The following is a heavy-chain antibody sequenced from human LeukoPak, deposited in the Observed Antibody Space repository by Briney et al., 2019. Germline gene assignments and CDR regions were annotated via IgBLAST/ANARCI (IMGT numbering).Heavy chain of an antibody. Sequence: ASVKVSCKASGYTFTGYYMHWVRQAPGQGLEWVGWMNPNSGNTGYAQKFQGRVTMTRNTSISTAYMELSSLSSEDTAVYYCARARSTATSGYSSGWYLHWGQGTLVTVSS. CDR3: ARARSTATSGYSSGWYLH. D-gene: IGHD6-19*01. CDR1: GYTFTGYY. CDR2: MNPNSGNT. J-gene: IGHJ4*02. V-gene: IGHV1-8*02.